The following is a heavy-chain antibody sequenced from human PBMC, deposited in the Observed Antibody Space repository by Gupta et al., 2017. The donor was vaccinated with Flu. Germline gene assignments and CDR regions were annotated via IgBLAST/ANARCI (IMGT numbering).Heavy chain of an antibody. V-gene: IGHV4-34*01. D-gene: IGHD6-13*01. J-gene: IGHJ4*02. CDR3: ARGIAAAD. CDR1: VGSLSGYY. CDR2: INQRGST. Sequence: AVYVGSLSGYYWSRIRQPPGKGLEWIGEINQRGSTNYIPSFKSRVTRSVETSKNQFSMKLSAVTAADTAVYYFARGIAAADWGQGTLVTVCS.